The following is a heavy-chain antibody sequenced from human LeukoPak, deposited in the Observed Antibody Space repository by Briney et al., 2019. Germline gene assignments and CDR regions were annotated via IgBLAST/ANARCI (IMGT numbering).Heavy chain of an antibody. CDR2: IYTSGST. J-gene: IGHJ5*02. CDR3: ARDESKYSSGWYWFDP. V-gene: IGHV4-4*07. D-gene: IGHD6-19*01. CDR1: GGSISSYY. Sequence: SETLSLTCTVSGGSISSYYWSWIRQPAGKGLEWIGRIYTSGSTNYNPSLKSRVTISVDKSKNQFSLKLSSVTAADTAVYYCARDESKYSSGWYWFDPWGQGTLVTVYS.